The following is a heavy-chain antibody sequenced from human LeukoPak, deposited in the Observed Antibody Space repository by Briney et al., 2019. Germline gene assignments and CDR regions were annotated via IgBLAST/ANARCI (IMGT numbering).Heavy chain of an antibody. V-gene: IGHV1-2*02. Sequence: ASVKVSCKASGYTFTGYYMHWVRQAPGQGLEWMGWINPNSGGTNYAQKFQGRVTMTRDTSISTAYMELSRLRSDDTAVYYCARDRDPATQQPPPWVWFDPWGQGTLVTVSS. D-gene: IGHD6-13*01. J-gene: IGHJ5*02. CDR2: INPNSGGT. CDR1: GYTFTGYY. CDR3: ARDRDPATQQPPPWVWFDP.